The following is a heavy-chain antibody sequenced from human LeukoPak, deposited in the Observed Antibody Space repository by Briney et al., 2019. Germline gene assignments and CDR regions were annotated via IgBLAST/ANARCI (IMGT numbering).Heavy chain of an antibody. J-gene: IGHJ4*02. D-gene: IGHD4/OR15-4a*01. CDR2: IYSGDT. Sequence: GGSLRLSCAASGFTFDDYGMSWVRQAPGKGLEWVSFIYSGDTHYSDSVKGRFTISRDHSKNTLYLQMNSLRAEDTAVYYCARRAGAYSHPYDYWGQGTLVTVSS. V-gene: IGHV3-53*01. CDR1: GFTFDDYG. CDR3: ARRAGAYSHPYDY.